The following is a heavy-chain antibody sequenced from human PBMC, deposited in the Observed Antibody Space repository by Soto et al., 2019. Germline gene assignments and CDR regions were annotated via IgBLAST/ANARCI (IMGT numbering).Heavy chain of an antibody. Sequence: QVQLVQSGAEVKKPGSSVKVSCKASGGTFGSYAISWVRQAPGQGLEWMGGIIPIPGTANYAQKFQGRVTIAEDETTSTDYMELSSLRSEDTAVYYCARSQGSSTSLEIYYYYYYGMDVWGQGTRVTVSS. CDR1: GGTFGSYA. D-gene: IGHD2-2*01. CDR3: ARSQGSSTSLEIYYYYYYGMDV. J-gene: IGHJ6*02. V-gene: IGHV1-69*01. CDR2: IIPIPGTA.